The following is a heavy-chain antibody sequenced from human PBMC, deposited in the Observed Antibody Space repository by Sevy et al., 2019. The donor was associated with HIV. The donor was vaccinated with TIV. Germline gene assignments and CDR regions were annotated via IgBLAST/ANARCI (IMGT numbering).Heavy chain of an antibody. CDR1: GFTFSSYA. Sequence: GGSPRLSCAASGFTFSSYAIHWVRQTPGKGLEWVAVISYDGNNKYYADSVKGRFTVSRDNSKNTLYAQMNSLRAEDTAVNYCAKDHNLWSEGGFLHHWGQGTLVTVSS. CDR2: ISYDGNNK. D-gene: IGHD3-10*01. V-gene: IGHV3-30*18. J-gene: IGHJ1*01. CDR3: AKDHNLWSEGGFLHH.